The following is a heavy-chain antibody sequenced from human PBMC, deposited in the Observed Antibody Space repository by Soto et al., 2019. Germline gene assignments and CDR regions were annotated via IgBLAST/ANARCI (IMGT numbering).Heavy chain of an antibody. V-gene: IGHV2-5*02. J-gene: IGHJ5*02. D-gene: IGHD2-15*01. CDR1: GFSLSTSGVG. CDR2: IYWDDDK. CDR3: AHRRGRVAGNPWCDP. Sequence: QITLKESGPTLVKPTQTLTLTCTFSGFSLSTSGVGVGWIRQPPGKALEWLALIYWDDDKRYSPSLKTRLTTPNDTSKNQVIRKMANMQPVDTATYYCAHRRGRVAGNPWCDPRGQGTLVTRSP.